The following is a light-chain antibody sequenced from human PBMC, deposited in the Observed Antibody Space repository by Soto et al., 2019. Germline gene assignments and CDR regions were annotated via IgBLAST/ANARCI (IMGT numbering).Light chain of an antibody. V-gene: IGKV1-39*01. Sequence: DIQMTQSPSSLSASVGDRVTITCRASQSIVTYLNWYHQKPGQAPKLLIYAASNLQSGVPSRFSGSGSGTDFTLTISSLQPEDFATYSCQHSTTWTFGQGTKVDIK. CDR2: AAS. CDR1: QSIVTY. J-gene: IGKJ1*01. CDR3: QHSTTWT.